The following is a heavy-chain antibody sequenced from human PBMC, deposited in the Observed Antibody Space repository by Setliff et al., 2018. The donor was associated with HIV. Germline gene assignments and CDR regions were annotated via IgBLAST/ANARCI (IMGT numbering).Heavy chain of an antibody. CDR2: IYQSGST. CDR1: GASISNSNSY. D-gene: IGHD6-19*01. J-gene: IGHJ2*01. V-gene: IGHV4-39*01. CDR3: ARGLSSGWYGYWYFDL. Sequence: SETLSLTCSVYGASISNSNSYWGWIRQPPGKRLEWLGSIYQSGSTSYNPSLSSRLTISVDTSKNQVSLKLSSVTAADTAVYYCARGLSSGWYGYWYFDLWGRGTLVTVSS.